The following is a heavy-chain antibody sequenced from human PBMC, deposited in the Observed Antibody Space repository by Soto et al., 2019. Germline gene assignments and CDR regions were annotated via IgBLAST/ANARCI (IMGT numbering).Heavy chain of an antibody. Sequence: NPSETLSLTCAVYGGSFSGYYWSWIRQPPGKGLEWIGEINHSGSTNYNPSLKSRVTISVDTSKNQFSLKLSSVTAADTAVYYCARGGWQKNWFDPWGQGTLVTVSS. CDR1: GGSFSGYY. D-gene: IGHD6-19*01. J-gene: IGHJ5*02. V-gene: IGHV4-34*01. CDR2: INHSGST. CDR3: ARGGWQKNWFDP.